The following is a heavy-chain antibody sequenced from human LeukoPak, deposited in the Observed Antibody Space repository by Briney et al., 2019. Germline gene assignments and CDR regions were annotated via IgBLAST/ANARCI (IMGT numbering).Heavy chain of an antibody. CDR2: IIPILGIA. J-gene: IGHJ4*02. Sequence: ASVKVSCKASGGTFSSYAISWVRQAPGQGLEWMGRIIPILGIANYAQKFQGRVTITADKSTSTAYMELSSLRSVDTAVYYCARTHSSGWSSDYWGQGTLVTVSS. CDR1: GGTFSSYA. D-gene: IGHD6-19*01. V-gene: IGHV1-69*04. CDR3: ARTHSSGWSSDY.